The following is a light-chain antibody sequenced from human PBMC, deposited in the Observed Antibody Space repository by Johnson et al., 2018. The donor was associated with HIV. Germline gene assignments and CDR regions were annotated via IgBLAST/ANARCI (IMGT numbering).Light chain of an antibody. CDR1: ISNIGNNY. J-gene: IGLJ1*01. V-gene: IGLV1-51*02. CDR2: ENN. CDR3: GTWDSSLRKV. Sequence: QSVLTQSPSVSAAPGQKVTISCSGSISNIGNNYVSWYQQFPGTAPKLLIYENNKRPSGIPDRFSGSKSGTSATLGINGLQTGDEADYYCGTWDSSLRKVFGTWTKVTVL.